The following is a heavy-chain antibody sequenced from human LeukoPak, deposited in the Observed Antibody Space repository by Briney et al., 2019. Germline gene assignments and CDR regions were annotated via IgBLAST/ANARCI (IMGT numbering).Heavy chain of an antibody. V-gene: IGHV1-24*01. CDR2: FDPEDGET. J-gene: IGHJ4*02. Sequence: ASVKVSCKVSGYTLTELSMHWVRQAPGKGLEWMGGFDPEDGETIYAQKFQGRVTMTEDTSTDTAYMGLSSLRSEDTAVYYCATAQIGSGSYYIKSQFDYWGQGTLVTVSS. CDR1: GYTLTELS. CDR3: ATAQIGSGSYYIKSQFDY. D-gene: IGHD3-10*01.